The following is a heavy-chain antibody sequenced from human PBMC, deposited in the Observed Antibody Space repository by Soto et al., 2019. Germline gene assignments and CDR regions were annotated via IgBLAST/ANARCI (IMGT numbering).Heavy chain of an antibody. CDR3: HTSHYGDYEGYFDY. J-gene: IGHJ4*02. CDR1: GGSISSGGYY. Sequence: QVQLQESGPGLVKPSQTLSLTCTVSGGSISSGGYYWSWIRQHPGKGLEWIGYIYYSGSTYYNPSLKSRVTIPVDTSKNQFPLKLSSVTAADTAVYYCHTSHYGDYEGYFDYWGQGTLVTVSS. D-gene: IGHD4-17*01. CDR2: IYYSGST. V-gene: IGHV4-31*03.